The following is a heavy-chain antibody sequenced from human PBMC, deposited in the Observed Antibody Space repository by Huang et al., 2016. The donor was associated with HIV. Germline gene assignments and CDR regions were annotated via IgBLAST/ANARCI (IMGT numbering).Heavy chain of an antibody. Sequence: EVQLVESGGGLVQPGGSLRLSCAASGFTFSSYWVHWVRQDPGKGLVLGSRINSDGSSSGYADSVKGRFTISRDNAKNTLYLQMNSLRAEDTAVYYCVRDPRIQSWLNYFDYWGQGTLVSVSS. D-gene: IGHD3-22*01. CDR1: GFTFSSYW. CDR2: INSDGSSS. CDR3: VRDPRIQSWLNYFDY. V-gene: IGHV3-74*01. J-gene: IGHJ4*02.